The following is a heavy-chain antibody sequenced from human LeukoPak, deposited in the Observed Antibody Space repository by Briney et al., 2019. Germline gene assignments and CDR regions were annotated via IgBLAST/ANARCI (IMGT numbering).Heavy chain of an antibody. J-gene: IGHJ4*02. V-gene: IGHV3-21*01. CDR2: ISSSSSYI. Sequence: GGSLRLSCAASGFTFSSYSMNWVRQAPGKGLEWVSSISSSSSYIYYADSVKGRFTFSRDNAKNSLYLQMNSLRAEDTAVYYCARTSGNRDGYNFDYWGQGTLVTVSS. CDR1: GFTFSSYS. CDR3: ARTSGNRDGYNFDY. D-gene: IGHD5-24*01.